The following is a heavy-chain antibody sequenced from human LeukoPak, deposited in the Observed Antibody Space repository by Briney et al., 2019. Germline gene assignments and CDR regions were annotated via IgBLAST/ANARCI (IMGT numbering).Heavy chain of an antibody. Sequence: SVKVSCKASGYTFTGYYMHWVRQAPGQGLEWMGWINPNSGGTNYAQKFQGRVTMTRDTSISTAYMGLSRLRSDDTAVYYCASATLFSSTVTTFWFDPWGKGTVVTVSS. V-gene: IGHV1-2*02. CDR2: INPNSGGT. CDR1: GYTFTGYY. J-gene: IGHJ5*02. CDR3: ASATLFSSTVTTFWFDP. D-gene: IGHD4-17*01.